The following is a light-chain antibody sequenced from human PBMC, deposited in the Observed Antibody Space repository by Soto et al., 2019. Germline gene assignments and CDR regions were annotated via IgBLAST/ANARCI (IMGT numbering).Light chain of an antibody. CDR3: QHYGRSAYT. V-gene: IGKV3-20*01. J-gene: IGKJ2*01. CDR1: QSVSSNY. Sequence: EIVLTQSSGNLSLSPGERATLSCRASQSVSSNYLAWYQQKPGQAPRLLIYGASSRATGIPDRFSGSGSGTDFTLTISRLEPEDFAVYYCQHYGRSAYTFGQGTTLEIK. CDR2: GAS.